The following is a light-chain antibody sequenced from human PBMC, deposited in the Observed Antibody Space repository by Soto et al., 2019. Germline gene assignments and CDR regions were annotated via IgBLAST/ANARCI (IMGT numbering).Light chain of an antibody. CDR2: ASS. CDR1: QSISSY. V-gene: IGKV1-39*01. CDR3: QQSYSIPFT. Sequence: DIQMTQSPSSLSASVGVRVTITCRTSQSISSYLNWYQLKPGKAPKLLIYASSYLQSGVPSRFSGSGSVTDFTLTISSLQAEDFAIYYCQQSYSIPFTFGGGTKVEIK. J-gene: IGKJ4*01.